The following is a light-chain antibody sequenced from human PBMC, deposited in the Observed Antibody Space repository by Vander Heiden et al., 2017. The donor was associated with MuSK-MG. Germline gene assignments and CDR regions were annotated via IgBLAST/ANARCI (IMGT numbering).Light chain of an antibody. V-gene: IGLV2-8*01. CDR3: SSYAGSNNDV. CDR2: EVS. CDR1: SSDVGGYNY. J-gene: IGLJ1*01. Sequence: QSAPTQPPSASGSPGQSVTISCTGTSSDVGGYNYVSWYQQHPGKAPKVMMYEVSKRPSGVPDRVSGSKSGNTASLTVSGLQAEDEADDYCSSYAGSNNDVFGTGTKVTVL.